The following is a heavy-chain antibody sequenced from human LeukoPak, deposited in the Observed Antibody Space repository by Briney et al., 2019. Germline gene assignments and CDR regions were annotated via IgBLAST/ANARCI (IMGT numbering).Heavy chain of an antibody. CDR2: TYYKSKWYS. Sequence: SQTLSLTCAISGDSVSSNSAAWNWIRQSPSRGLDWLGRTYYKSKWYSDYAVSVKSRITINADTSKNQFSLHLNSVTPGDLSVYRCARDISIAVAGRSWFDPWGQGILVTVSS. J-gene: IGHJ5*02. CDR3: ARDISIAVAGRSWFDP. D-gene: IGHD6-19*01. V-gene: IGHV6-1*01. CDR1: GDSVSSNSAA.